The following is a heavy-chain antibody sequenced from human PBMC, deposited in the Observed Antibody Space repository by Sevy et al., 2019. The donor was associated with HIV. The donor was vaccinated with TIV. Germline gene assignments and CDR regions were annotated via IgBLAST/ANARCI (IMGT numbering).Heavy chain of an antibody. CDR1: GFTFSSYW. J-gene: IGHJ3*02. Sequence: GESLKITCAASGFTFSSYWMSWVRQAPGKGLEWVANIKQDGSEKYYVDSVKGRFTISRDNAKNSLYLQMNSLRAEDTAVYYCARSSSRYGGNAFDIWGQGTMVTVSS. CDR2: IKQDGSEK. V-gene: IGHV3-7*01. CDR3: ARSSSRYGGNAFDI. D-gene: IGHD6-13*01.